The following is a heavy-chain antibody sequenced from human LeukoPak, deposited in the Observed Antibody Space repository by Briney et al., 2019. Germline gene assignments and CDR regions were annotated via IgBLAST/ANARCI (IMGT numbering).Heavy chain of an antibody. Sequence: PSETLSLTCTVSGGLITTTTCYWGWIRRSPGKGLEWIASIYYRGDTYYNASLESRVSISIDTSKKQFSLKLNSMNAADTAVYFCARQPVVNRGAVASNFDSWGQGTLVTVSA. CDR1: GGLITTTTCY. CDR2: IYYRGDT. V-gene: IGHV4-39*01. J-gene: IGHJ4*02. D-gene: IGHD6-19*01. CDR3: ARQPVVNRGAVASNFDS.